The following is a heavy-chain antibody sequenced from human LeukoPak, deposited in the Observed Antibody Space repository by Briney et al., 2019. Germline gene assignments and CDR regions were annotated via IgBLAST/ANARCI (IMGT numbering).Heavy chain of an antibody. CDR2: IGPYTGNT. CDR1: GYTFITYA. V-gene: IGHV1-18*01. J-gene: IGHJ4*02. Sequence: ASVKFSCKASGYTFITYAINWVRQVPGQGLEWMGWIGPYTGNTHYAQKLQGRLTMTTDTSTSTAYMELRSLTSDDTAVYYCARDLQSYQLSPKVFDYWGQGTLVTVSS. D-gene: IGHD2-2*01. CDR3: ARDLQSYQLSPKVFDY.